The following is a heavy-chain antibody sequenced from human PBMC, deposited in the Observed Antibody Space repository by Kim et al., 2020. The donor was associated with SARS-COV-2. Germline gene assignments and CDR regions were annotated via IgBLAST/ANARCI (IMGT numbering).Heavy chain of an antibody. D-gene: IGHD6-19*01. CDR3: ARDDHGAGRNLDN. Sequence: YYADSVKGRFPISRDNAKNSVYLQMNRLRAEDTAVYYCARDDHGAGRNLDNGGQGTRVTVSS. J-gene: IGHJ4*02. V-gene: IGHV3-21*01.